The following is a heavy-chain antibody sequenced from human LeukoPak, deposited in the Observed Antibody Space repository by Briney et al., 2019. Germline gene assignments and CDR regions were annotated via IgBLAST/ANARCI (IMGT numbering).Heavy chain of an antibody. V-gene: IGHV1-69*04. CDR3: ARGEGPYGDYPNWFDP. J-gene: IGHJ5*02. CDR1: GGTFSSYA. Sequence: ASVKVSCKASGGTFSSYAISWVRQAPGQGLEWMGRIIPILGIANYAQKFQGRVTITADKSTSTAYMELSSLRSEDTAVYYCARGEGPYGDYPNWFDPWGQGTLVTVSS. D-gene: IGHD4-17*01. CDR2: IIPILGIA.